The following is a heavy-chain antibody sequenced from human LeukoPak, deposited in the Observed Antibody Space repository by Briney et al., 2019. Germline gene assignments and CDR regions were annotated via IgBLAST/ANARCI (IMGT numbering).Heavy chain of an antibody. D-gene: IGHD1-1*01. Sequence: GGSLRLSCAASGFTFSGFAMSWIRQAPGKGLEWVSYIGSSGSAIFYADSVKGRFTISRDNAKNSLYLQMNSLRAEDTAIYYCARLQRNFPFDYWGQGTLVTVSS. V-gene: IGHV3-11*01. CDR3: ARLQRNFPFDY. CDR2: IGSSGSAI. J-gene: IGHJ4*02. CDR1: GFTFSGFA.